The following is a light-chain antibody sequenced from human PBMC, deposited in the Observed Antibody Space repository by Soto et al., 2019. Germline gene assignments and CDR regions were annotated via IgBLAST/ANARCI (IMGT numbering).Light chain of an antibody. CDR1: SSDVGGYNY. CDR2: DVS. V-gene: IGLV2-14*01. CDR3: VSCASRSPDV. Sequence: QSALTQPASVSGSPGQSITISCTGTSSDVGGYNYVSWYQQHPGKAPKLMIYDVSNRPSGVSNRFSGSKSGNTASLNISGPHHEDDRDYYCVSCASRSPDVFGTATQVT. J-gene: IGLJ1*01.